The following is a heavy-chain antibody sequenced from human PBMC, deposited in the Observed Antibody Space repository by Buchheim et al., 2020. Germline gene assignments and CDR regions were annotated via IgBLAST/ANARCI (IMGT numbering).Heavy chain of an antibody. Sequence: QVQLQQWGAGLLKPSETLSLTCAVYGGSFSGYYWSWIRQPPGKGLEWIGEINHSGSTNYNPSLKSRVTISVDTSKNQFSLKLSSVTAADTAAYYCAVLAREYYGMDVWGQGTT. CDR3: AVLAREYYGMDV. J-gene: IGHJ6*02. D-gene: IGHD3-10*02. CDR1: GGSFSGYY. CDR2: INHSGST. V-gene: IGHV4-34*01.